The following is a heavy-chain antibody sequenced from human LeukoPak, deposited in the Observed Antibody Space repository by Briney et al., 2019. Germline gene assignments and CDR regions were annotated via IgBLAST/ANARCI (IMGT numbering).Heavy chain of an antibody. Sequence: PGGSLRLSCAASGFTFSSYAMSWVRRAPGEGLEWVSAISGSGGSTYYADSVKGRFTISRDNSKNTLYLQMNSLRAEDTAVYYCAKAPAYYYDSSGYRDYWGQGTLVTISS. CDR1: GFTFSSYA. CDR2: ISGSGGST. D-gene: IGHD3-22*01. CDR3: AKAPAYYYDSSGYRDY. V-gene: IGHV3-23*01. J-gene: IGHJ4*02.